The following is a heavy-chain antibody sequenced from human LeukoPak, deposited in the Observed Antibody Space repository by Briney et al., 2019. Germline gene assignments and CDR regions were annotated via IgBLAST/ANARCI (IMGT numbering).Heavy chain of an antibody. CDR1: GFTFSSYA. D-gene: IGHD3-10*01. V-gene: IGHV3-30*04. CDR3: ARDPTTIYGSGSYLDY. CDR2: ISYDGSNK. Sequence: GGSLRLSCAASGFTFSSYAMHWVRQAPGKGLEWVAVISYDGSNKYYADSVKGRFTISRDNSKNTLYLQMNSLRAEDTAVYYCARDPTTIYGSGSYLDYWGQGTLVTVSS. J-gene: IGHJ4*02.